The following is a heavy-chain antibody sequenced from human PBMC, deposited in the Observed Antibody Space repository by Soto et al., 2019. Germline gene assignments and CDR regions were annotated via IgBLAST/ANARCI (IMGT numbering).Heavy chain of an antibody. CDR3: TSTIFGVVIPGGYYYGMDV. CDR1: GFSFGDYA. V-gene: IGHV3-49*03. Sequence: GGSLRLSCIASGFSFGDYAMSWFRQAPGKGLEWVGFIRSKVYGGTTEYAASVKGRFTISRDDSISIAYLQMNSLKTEDTAVYYCTSTIFGVVIPGGYYYGMDVWGQGTTVTVSS. J-gene: IGHJ6*02. D-gene: IGHD3-3*01. CDR2: IRSKVYGGTT.